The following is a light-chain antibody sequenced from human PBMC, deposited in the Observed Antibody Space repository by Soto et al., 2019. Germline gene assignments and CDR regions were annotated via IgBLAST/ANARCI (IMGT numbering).Light chain of an antibody. CDR1: QSVMTN. Sequence: IVMTQSPATLSVSPGERVTFSCRASQSVMTNLAWYQHKPGQAPRLLISGASTGATGIPARFSGSGSGTEFTLTISSLQSEDFAVYYCQQYVSSPWAFGQGTKVDIK. V-gene: IGKV3-15*01. CDR3: QQYVSSPWA. J-gene: IGKJ1*01. CDR2: GAS.